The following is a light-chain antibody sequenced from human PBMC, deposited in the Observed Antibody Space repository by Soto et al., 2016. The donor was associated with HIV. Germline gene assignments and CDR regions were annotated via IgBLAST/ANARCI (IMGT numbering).Light chain of an antibody. Sequence: SYELTQPPSVSVAPGKTARITCGGNNIGSKSVHWYQQKPGQPPVLVVYDDSGRPSGIPERFSGSNSGNTATLTISRVEAGDEADYFCQVWDTSSDHPDFGTGTKVTV. V-gene: IGLV3-21*03. J-gene: IGLJ1*01. CDR2: DDS. CDR1: NIGSKS. CDR3: QVWDTSSDHPD.